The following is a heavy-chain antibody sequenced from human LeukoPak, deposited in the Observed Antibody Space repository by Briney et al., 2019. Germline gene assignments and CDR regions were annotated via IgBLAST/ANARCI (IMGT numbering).Heavy chain of an antibody. CDR3: ARRAIVVVPAAGPGITNWFDP. CDR2: IYYSGST. J-gene: IGHJ5*02. Sequence: SETLSLTCTVSGGPLSSSSYYWGWIRQPPGKGLEWIGSIYYSGSTYYNPSLKSRVTISVDTSKNQFSLKLSSVTAADTAVYYCARRAIVVVPAAGPGITNWFDPWGQGTLVTVSS. D-gene: IGHD2-2*01. V-gene: IGHV4-39*01. CDR1: GGPLSSSSYY.